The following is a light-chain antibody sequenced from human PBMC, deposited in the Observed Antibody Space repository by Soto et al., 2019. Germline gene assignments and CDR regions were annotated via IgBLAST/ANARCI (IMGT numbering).Light chain of an antibody. CDR1: QDIRND. J-gene: IGKJ1*01. CDR3: LQDINYPWT. CDR2: GAS. V-gene: IGKV1-6*01. Sequence: IQMTQSQSSLSASVGDRVTITCRASQDIRNDLGWYQQKPGKAPKVLIYGASNLQSGVPPRFGGSGSGTDFTLAISSLQPEDSATYYCLQDINYPWTFGQGTMVDIK.